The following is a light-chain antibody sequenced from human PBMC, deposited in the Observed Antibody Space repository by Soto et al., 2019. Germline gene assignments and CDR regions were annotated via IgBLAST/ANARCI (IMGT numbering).Light chain of an antibody. CDR1: SGHSNYA. Sequence: QPVLTQSPSASASLGASVKLTCTLSSGHSNYAIAWHQQQPEKGPRYLMKLNSDGSHSKGDGIPDRFSGSSSGAERYLTISSLQSEDEADYYCQTWGTGLYVAFGGGTKLTVL. CDR3: QTWGTGLYVA. CDR2: LNSDGSH. V-gene: IGLV4-69*01. J-gene: IGLJ2*01.